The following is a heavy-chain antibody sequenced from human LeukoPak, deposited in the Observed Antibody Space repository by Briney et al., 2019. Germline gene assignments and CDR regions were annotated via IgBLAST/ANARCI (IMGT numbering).Heavy chain of an antibody. Sequence: HPGGSLRLSCAASGFTFSSYAMSWVRQAPGKGLEWVSSISTNGASTYYADSVKGRFTIPRDNSNNTLHLHLHSLRAEDTAMYYCAKDGLWFGESQYYLDYWGQGTLVTVSS. J-gene: IGHJ4*02. CDR1: GFTFSSYA. CDR3: AKDGLWFGESQYYLDY. CDR2: ISTNGAST. D-gene: IGHD3-10*01. V-gene: IGHV3-23*01.